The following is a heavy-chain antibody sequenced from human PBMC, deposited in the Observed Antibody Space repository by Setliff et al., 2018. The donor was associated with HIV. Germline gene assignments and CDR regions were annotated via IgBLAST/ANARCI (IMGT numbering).Heavy chain of an antibody. D-gene: IGHD2-15*01. J-gene: IGHJ5*02. CDR1: GGSISSYY. CDR2: IYYSGST. CDR3: ARGVVVAATRWFDP. V-gene: IGHV4-59*01. Sequence: SETLSLTCTVSGGSISSYYWSRIRQPPGKGLEWIGYIYYSGSTNYNPSLKSRVTISVDTSKNQFSLKLSSVTAADTAVYYCARGVVVAATRWFDPWGQGTLVTVSS.